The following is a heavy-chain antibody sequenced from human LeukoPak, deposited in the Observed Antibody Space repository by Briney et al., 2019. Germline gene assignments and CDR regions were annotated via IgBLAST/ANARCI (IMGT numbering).Heavy chain of an antibody. CDR2: ISYDGGKT. V-gene: IGHV3-30*03. J-gene: IGHJ4*02. Sequence: PGGSLRLSCAASGFTFSSYGMHWVRQAPGKGLEWVAVISYDGGKTYYADSVKGRFTISRDNSKNTLYLQMSSLRADDTAVYYCARERAGDPEYWGQGTLVTVSS. CDR1: GFTFSSYG. CDR3: ARERAGDPEY. D-gene: IGHD7-27*01.